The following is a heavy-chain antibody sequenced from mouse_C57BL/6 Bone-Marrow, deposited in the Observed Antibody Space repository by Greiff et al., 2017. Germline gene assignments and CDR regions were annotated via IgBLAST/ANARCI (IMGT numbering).Heavy chain of an antibody. CDR1: GFTFSSYA. J-gene: IGHJ3*01. CDR3: AWLLPFAY. CDR2: ISDGGSYT. Sequence: EVHLVESGGGLVKPGGSLKLSCAASGFTFSSYAMSWVRQTPEKRLEWVATISDGGSYTYYPDNVKGRFTISRDNAKNNLYLQMSHLKSEDTAMYYCAWLLPFAYGGQGTLVTVSA. V-gene: IGHV5-4*01. D-gene: IGHD2-3*01.